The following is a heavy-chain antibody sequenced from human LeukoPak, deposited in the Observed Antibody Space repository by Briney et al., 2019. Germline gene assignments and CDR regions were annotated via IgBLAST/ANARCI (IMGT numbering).Heavy chain of an antibody. V-gene: IGHV1-2*02. CDR3: ARGPQNYDFWSGYRGNENWFDP. CDR1: GYTFTGYY. J-gene: IGHJ5*02. CDR2: INPNSGGT. Sequence: AASVKVSCKASGYTFTGYYMHWVRQAPGQGLEWMGWINPNSGGTNYAQKFQGRVTMTRDTSISTAYMELSRLRSDDTAVYYCARGPQNYDFWSGYRGNENWFDPWGQGTLVTVSS. D-gene: IGHD3-3*01.